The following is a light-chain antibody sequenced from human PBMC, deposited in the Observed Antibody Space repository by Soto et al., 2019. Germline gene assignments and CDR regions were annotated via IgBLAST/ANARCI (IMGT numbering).Light chain of an antibody. Sequence: DIQMTQSPSSLSASVGDRVTITCRTSQSITNFLNWYQQESGKAPKLLIFAGNTLQSGVPSRFSGGGSGTEFTLTITGLPREDSATYYCQHSYSDPYTFGQGTKLEVK. J-gene: IGKJ2*01. CDR1: QSITNF. CDR2: AGN. V-gene: IGKV1-39*01. CDR3: QHSYSDPYT.